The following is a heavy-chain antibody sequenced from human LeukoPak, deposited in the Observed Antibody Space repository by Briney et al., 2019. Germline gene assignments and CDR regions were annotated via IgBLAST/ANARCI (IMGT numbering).Heavy chain of an antibody. CDR3: AKDTGYCSGGSCYDNWFDP. CDR2: ISWDGGST. D-gene: IGHD2-15*01. J-gene: IGHJ5*02. CDR1: GFTFDDYT. V-gene: IGHV3-43*01. Sequence: PGGSLRLSCAASGFTFDDYTMHWVRQAPGKGLEWVSLISWDGGSTYYADSVKGRFTISRDNSKNSLYLQMNSLRTEDTALYYCAKDTGYCSGGSCYDNWFDPWGQGTLVTVSS.